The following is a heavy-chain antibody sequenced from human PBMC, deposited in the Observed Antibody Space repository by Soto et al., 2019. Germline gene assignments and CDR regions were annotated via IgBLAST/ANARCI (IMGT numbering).Heavy chain of an antibody. J-gene: IGHJ4*02. D-gene: IGHD3-10*02. V-gene: IGHV1-69*13. CDR1: GGTFTDYA. CDR2: IIPIFRSS. Sequence: SVKVSCKASGGTFTDYAFSWGRQAPGQGLEWMGGIIPIFRSSNFAQKFQGRLTIFADASAGTAYMELSSLRSDDTAIYYCAKDVGFQQHLFVFDLWGQGTLVTVSS. CDR3: AKDVGFQQHLFVFDL.